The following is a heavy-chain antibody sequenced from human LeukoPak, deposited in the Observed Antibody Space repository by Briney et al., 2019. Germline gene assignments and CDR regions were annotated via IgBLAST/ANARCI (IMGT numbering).Heavy chain of an antibody. J-gene: IGHJ4*02. CDR1: GFTFSSYA. CDR2: ISYDGSNK. V-gene: IGHV3-30-3*01. CDR3: AKDAFWSGFDH. Sequence: GGSLRLSCAASGFTFSSYAMHWVRQAPGKGLEWVAVISYDGSNKYYADSVKGRFTISRDNSKNTLYLQMNSLRAEDTAVYYWAKDAFWSGFDHWGQGTLVTVSS. D-gene: IGHD3-3*01.